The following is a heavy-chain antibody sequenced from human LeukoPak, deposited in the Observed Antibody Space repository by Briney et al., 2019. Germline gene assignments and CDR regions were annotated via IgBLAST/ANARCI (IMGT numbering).Heavy chain of an antibody. J-gene: IGHJ6*02. Sequence: GRSLRLSCAATGFTFKDYGMHWVRQPPGKGLEWVSSINWNGGGTDYADSVKGRFTISRDNAKNSLYLQLSSLRPEDTALYYCARHMRATNTYSFFGLDVWGQGTTVTVSS. V-gene: IGHV3-9*01. CDR3: ARHMRATNTYSFFGLDV. CDR1: GFTFKDYG. CDR2: INWNGGGT. D-gene: IGHD1-26*01.